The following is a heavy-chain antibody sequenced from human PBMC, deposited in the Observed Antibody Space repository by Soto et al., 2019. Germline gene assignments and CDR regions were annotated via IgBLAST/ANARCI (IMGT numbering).Heavy chain of an antibody. CDR1: GLTFSDHY. J-gene: IGHJ1*01. Sequence: PGGSLRLSCAASGLTFSDHYSDWVRQAPGKGLEWVGRSRNKANSYTTEYAASVKGRFTLSRDDSTNSVYLQMNSLKTGDTAVYYCALCGGFQHWGQGTLVTVSS. V-gene: IGHV3-72*01. D-gene: IGHD2-21*01. CDR2: SRNKANSYTT. CDR3: ALCGGFQH.